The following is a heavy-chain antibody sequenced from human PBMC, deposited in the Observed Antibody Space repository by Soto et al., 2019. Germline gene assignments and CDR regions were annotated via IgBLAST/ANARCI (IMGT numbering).Heavy chain of an antibody. J-gene: IGHJ3*01. D-gene: IGHD3-9*01. Sequence: QVQLVQSGAEVKKPGASVTVSCKASGYTFTNYGVNWVRQAPGQGLEWMGWISGYNGNTYYAQKFQGRVTMTTDTSTNTAYMELRSPRSDDTALYYCAREGDIFGLDAFDVWGKGTMVTVSS. CDR2: ISGYNGNT. CDR3: AREGDIFGLDAFDV. CDR1: GYTFTNYG. V-gene: IGHV1-18*04.